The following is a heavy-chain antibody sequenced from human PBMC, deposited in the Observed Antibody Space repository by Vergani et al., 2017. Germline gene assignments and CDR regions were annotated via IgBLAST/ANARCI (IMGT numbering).Heavy chain of an antibody. D-gene: IGHD5-18*01. J-gene: IGHJ4*02. Sequence: EVQLVESGGGLVPPGRSLRLSCAASGFSFGDYAMTWVRQAPGKWLEWVAVIRNKAYGGTTEYAASVKGRFTISRDDSKSLAYLQLSGLKTEDTAVYFCSIGRGYSFVYSDYWGQGTLVTVSS. CDR3: SIGRGYSFVYSDY. CDR1: GFSFGDYA. CDR2: IRNKAYGGTT. V-gene: IGHV3-49*04.